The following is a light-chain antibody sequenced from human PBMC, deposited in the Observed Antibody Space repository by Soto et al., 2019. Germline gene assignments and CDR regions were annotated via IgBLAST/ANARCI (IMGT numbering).Light chain of an antibody. J-gene: IGKJ2*01. Sequence: ENVLTQSPGTLSLSPGERATLSCRATQSVTSRYFAWYQQKPGQAPRLLIYGASSRATDIPDRFSGSGSGTDFTLTISRLEPEDFVVYYCQQYSTLPHTFGQGTKLEVK. CDR2: GAS. V-gene: IGKV3-20*01. CDR1: QSVTSRY. CDR3: QQYSTLPHT.